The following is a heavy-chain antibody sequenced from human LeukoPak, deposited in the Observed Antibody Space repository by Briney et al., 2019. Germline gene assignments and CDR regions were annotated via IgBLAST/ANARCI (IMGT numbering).Heavy chain of an antibody. CDR2: INPNSGGT. J-gene: IGHJ3*02. V-gene: IGHV1-2*04. D-gene: IGHD3-9*01. CDR3: ARDGRYFDWIDAFDI. Sequence: GASVKVSCKASGYTFTGYYMHWVRQAPGQGLEWMGWINPNSGGTNYAQKFQGWVTMTRDTSISTAYMELSRLRSDDTAVYYCARDGRYFDWIDAFDIWGQGTMVTVSS. CDR1: GYTFTGYY.